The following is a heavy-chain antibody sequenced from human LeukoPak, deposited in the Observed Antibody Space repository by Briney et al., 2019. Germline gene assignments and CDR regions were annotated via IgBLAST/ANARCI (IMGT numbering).Heavy chain of an antibody. CDR2: IKQDGSEK. Sequence: GGSLRLSCAASGFTFSSYWMSWVRQAPGKGLEWVANIKQDGSEKYYVDSVKGRFTISRDNAKDSLYLQMNSLRAEDTAVYYCARELDSGSYWGGAFDIWGQGTMVTVSS. CDR3: ARELDSGSYWGGAFDI. J-gene: IGHJ3*02. V-gene: IGHV3-7*01. D-gene: IGHD1-26*01. CDR1: GFTFSSYW.